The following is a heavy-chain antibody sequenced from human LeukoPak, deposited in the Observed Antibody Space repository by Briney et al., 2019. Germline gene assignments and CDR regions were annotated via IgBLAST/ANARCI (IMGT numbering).Heavy chain of an antibody. CDR3: ARLRIAAAGPYYYYYGMDV. V-gene: IGHV1-18*01. J-gene: IGHJ6*02. CDR1: GYTFTSYG. Sequence: ASVKVSCKASGYTFTSYGISWVRQAPGQGLEWMGWISAYNGNTHYAQKLQGRVTMNPDTSTSTAYMELRSLRSDHTAVYYCARLRIAAAGPYYYYYGMDVWGQGTTVTVSS. CDR2: ISAYNGNT. D-gene: IGHD6-13*01.